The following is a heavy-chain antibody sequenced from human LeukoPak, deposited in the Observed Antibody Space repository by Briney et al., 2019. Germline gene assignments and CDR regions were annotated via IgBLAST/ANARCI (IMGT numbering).Heavy chain of an antibody. D-gene: IGHD4-17*01. CDR3: ARDPYGDYVFDP. CDR2: IYYSGST. CDR1: GGSISSSTYY. J-gene: IGHJ5*02. V-gene: IGHV4-39*07. Sequence: PSGTLSLTCTVSGGSISSSTYYWGWIRQPPGKGLEWIGSIYYSGSTYYNPSLKSRVTISVDTSKNQFSLKLTSVTAADTAVYYCARDPYGDYVFDPWGQGTLVTVSS.